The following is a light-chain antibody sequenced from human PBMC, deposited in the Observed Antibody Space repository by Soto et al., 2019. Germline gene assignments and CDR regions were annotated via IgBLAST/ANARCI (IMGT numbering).Light chain of an antibody. V-gene: IGLV2-14*01. CDR2: GVT. CDR3: FSHRGGDSHV. Sequence: QSALTQPASVSGSPGQSITIACTGTGSDVGAYNYVSWYQQYPGKAPKLMIYGVTNRPSGVSNRFSGSKTGNTASLTISGLQAEDEADYYCFSHRGGDSHVFGTGTKVTVL. J-gene: IGLJ1*01. CDR1: GSDVGAYNY.